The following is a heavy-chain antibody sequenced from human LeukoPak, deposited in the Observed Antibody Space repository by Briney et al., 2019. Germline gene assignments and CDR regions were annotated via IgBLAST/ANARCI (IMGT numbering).Heavy chain of an antibody. Sequence: GGSLRLSCAASGFTFSSYGMHWVRQAPGKGLEWVAVISYDGSNKYYADSVKGRFTISRDNSKNTVYLQMNSLRAEDTAVYYCAKDRFVGATRYYFDYWGQGTLVTVSS. CDR2: ISYDGSNK. J-gene: IGHJ4*02. V-gene: IGHV3-30*18. D-gene: IGHD1-26*01. CDR3: AKDRFVGATRYYFDY. CDR1: GFTFSSYG.